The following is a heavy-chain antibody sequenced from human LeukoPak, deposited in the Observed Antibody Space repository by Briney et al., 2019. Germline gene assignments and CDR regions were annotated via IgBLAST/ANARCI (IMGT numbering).Heavy chain of an antibody. CDR1: GGSISSSSYY. J-gene: IGHJ6*03. D-gene: IGHD6-19*01. CDR2: IYYSGST. V-gene: IGHV4-39*01. Sequence: SETLSLTCTVSGGSISSSSYYWGWIRQPPGKGLEWIGSIYYSGSTYYNPSLKSRVTISVDTSKNQFSLKLSSVTAADTAVYYCARARIAVAGTEDYYYYYMDVWGKGTTVTISS. CDR3: ARARIAVAGTEDYYYYYMDV.